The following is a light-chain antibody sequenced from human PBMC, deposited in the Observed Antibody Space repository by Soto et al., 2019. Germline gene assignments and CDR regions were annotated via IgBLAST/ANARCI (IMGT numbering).Light chain of an antibody. CDR3: QQYNNWPPIT. CDR2: GAS. V-gene: IGKV3D-15*01. CDR1: QSVSSN. Sequence: EIVMTQSPATLSVSPGERATLSCRASQSVSSNLAWYQQKPGQAPRLLIYGASTRATGIPAKFSGSASGTEFTLTISRLQSEDFAVYYCQQYNNWPPITFGQGTRLEIK. J-gene: IGKJ5*01.